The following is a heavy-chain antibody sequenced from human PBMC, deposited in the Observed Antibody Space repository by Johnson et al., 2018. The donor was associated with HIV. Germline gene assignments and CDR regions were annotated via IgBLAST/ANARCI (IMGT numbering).Heavy chain of an antibody. CDR3: ARGGASDAFDI. V-gene: IGHV3-30*14. CDR2: ISYDGSNK. CDR1: GFSFSAYY. D-gene: IGHD4/OR15-4a*01. Sequence: QVQLVESGGGVVKPGGSLRLSCEASGFSFSAYYMTWIRQAPGKGLEWVAVISYDGSNKYYADSVKGRFPISRDNAKNSMYLKMNSLRAEDTAVYYCARGGASDAFDIWGQGTMVTVSS. J-gene: IGHJ3*02.